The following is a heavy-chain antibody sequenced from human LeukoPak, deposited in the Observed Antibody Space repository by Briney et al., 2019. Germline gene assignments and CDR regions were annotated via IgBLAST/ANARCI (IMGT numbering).Heavy chain of an antibody. Sequence: PGGSLRLSCAASGLTFSTYGMHWVRQAPGKGLEWVAVISYDGSNKYYADSMKGRFTISRDNSKNTLYLQMDSLRAEDTAVYHCAKDQSLSYYYYYAMDVWGQGTTVTVSS. V-gene: IGHV3-30*18. CDR2: ISYDGSNK. CDR3: AKDQSLSYYYYYAMDV. CDR1: GLTFSTYG. J-gene: IGHJ6*02.